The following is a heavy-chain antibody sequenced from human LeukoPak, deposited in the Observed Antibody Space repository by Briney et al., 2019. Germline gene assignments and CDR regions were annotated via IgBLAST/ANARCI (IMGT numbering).Heavy chain of an antibody. V-gene: IGHV1-69*02. CDR3: ASTISRGYDIDY. Sequence: SVKVSCKASGYTFTGYYMHWVRQAPGQGLEWMGRIIPILGIANYAQKFQGRVTITADKSTSTAYMELSSLRSEDTAVYYCASTISRGYDIDYWGQGTLATVSS. D-gene: IGHD5-12*01. CDR1: GYTFTGYY. CDR2: IIPILGIA. J-gene: IGHJ4*02.